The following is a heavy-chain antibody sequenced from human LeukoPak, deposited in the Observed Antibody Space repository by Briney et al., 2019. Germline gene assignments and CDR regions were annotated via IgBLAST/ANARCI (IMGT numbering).Heavy chain of an antibody. CDR2: ISYDGSNK. CDR1: GFTFSSYS. V-gene: IGHV3-30*03. D-gene: IGHD6-6*01. J-gene: IGHJ4*02. Sequence: PGGSLRLSCAASGFTFSSYSMNWVRQAPGKGLEWVAVISYDGSNKYYADSVKGRFTISRDNSKNTLYLQMNSLRAEDTAVYYCAREGSIAAKRVLVYWGQGTLVTVSS. CDR3: AREGSIAAKRVLVY.